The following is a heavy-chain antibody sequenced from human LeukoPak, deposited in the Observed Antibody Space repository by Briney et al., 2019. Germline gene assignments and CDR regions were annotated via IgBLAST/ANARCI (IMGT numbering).Heavy chain of an antibody. CDR1: EFTVSSNY. Sequence: PGGSLRLSCAASEFTVSSNYLIWVRQAPGKGLEWVSVIYSGGSTYSADSVKGRFTISRDNSKNTLYLQMNSLRAEDTAVYYCAKSARHLRYFDKWDYWGQGTLVTVSS. J-gene: IGHJ4*02. CDR3: AKSARHLRYFDKWDY. D-gene: IGHD3-9*01. CDR2: IYSGGST. V-gene: IGHV3-66*01.